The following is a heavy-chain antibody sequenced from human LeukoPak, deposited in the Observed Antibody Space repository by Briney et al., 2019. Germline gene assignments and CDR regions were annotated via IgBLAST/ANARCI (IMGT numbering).Heavy chain of an antibody. CDR2: ISYDGSNK. J-gene: IGHJ4*02. V-gene: IGHV3-30*04. D-gene: IGHD3-10*01. Sequence: GGSLRLSCAASGFTFSSYAMHWVRQAPGKGLEWVAVISYDGSNKYYADSVKGRFTISRDNSKNTLYLQMNSLRGEDTAVYYCAKLMIEDGSGSKFDSWGQGTLVTVSS. CDR1: GFTFSSYA. CDR3: AKLMIEDGSGSKFDS.